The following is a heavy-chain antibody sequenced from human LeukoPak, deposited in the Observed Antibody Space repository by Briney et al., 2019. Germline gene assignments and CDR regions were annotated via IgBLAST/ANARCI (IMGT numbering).Heavy chain of an antibody. CDR3: ARNIGEYSGNYGY. J-gene: IGHJ4*02. CDR1: GGSISSFY. D-gene: IGHD1-26*01. CDR2: VYYSGST. V-gene: IGHV4-59*01. Sequence: SETLSLTCTVSGGSISSFYWSWIRQPPGKGLEWIGYVYYSGSTNYSPSLKSRVTISMDTSKNHVSLKVNSVTAADTAVYYCARNIGEYSGNYGYRGQGALVTVSS.